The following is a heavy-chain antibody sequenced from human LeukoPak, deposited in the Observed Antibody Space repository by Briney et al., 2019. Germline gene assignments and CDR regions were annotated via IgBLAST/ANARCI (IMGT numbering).Heavy chain of an antibody. J-gene: IGHJ3*02. CDR3: AIMVRGAYDAFDI. Sequence: GGSLRLSCAASGFTFSSYSMNWVRQAPGKGLEWVSSISSSSSYIYYPDSVKGRFTISRDNAKNSLYLQMNSLRAEDTAVYYCAIMVRGAYDAFDIWGQGTMVTVSS. V-gene: IGHV3-21*01. CDR1: GFTFSSYS. D-gene: IGHD3-10*01. CDR2: ISSSSSYI.